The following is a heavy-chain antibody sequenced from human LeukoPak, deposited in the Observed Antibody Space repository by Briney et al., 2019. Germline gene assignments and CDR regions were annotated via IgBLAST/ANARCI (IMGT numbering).Heavy chain of an antibody. J-gene: IGHJ4*02. CDR1: GFTVSSNY. CDR2: IYSGGST. D-gene: IGHD3-16*02. V-gene: IGHV3-66*01. CDR3: ARASLYDYVWGSYRHAYYFDY. Sequence: GGSLRLSCAASGFTVSSNYISWVRQAPGKGLEWVSVIYSGGSTYYADSVKGRFTISRDNSKNTLFLQMNSLRAEDTAVYYCARASLYDYVWGSYRHAYYFDYWGQGTPVTVSS.